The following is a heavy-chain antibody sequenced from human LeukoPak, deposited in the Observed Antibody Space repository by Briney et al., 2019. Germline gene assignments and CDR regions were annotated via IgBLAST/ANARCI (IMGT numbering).Heavy chain of an antibody. CDR3: ARDSFFHGMDV. CDR1: GGYISSSY. V-gene: IGHV4-59*01. Sequence: PSETLSLTCTVSGGYISSSYWSWIRQPPGKGLEWIGYIYYGGSTNYNPSLKSRVTISVDTSKKQFSLKLSSVTAADTAMYYCARDSFFHGMDVWGQGTTVTVSS. D-gene: IGHD3-3*01. CDR2: IYYGGST. J-gene: IGHJ6*02.